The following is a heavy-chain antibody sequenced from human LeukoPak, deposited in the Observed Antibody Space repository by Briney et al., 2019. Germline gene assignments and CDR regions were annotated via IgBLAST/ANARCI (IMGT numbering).Heavy chain of an antibody. J-gene: IGHJ4*02. CDR1: GFTFSSYS. CDR2: ISSSSSYI. CDR3: ARESGITGTNSV. D-gene: IGHD1-7*01. Sequence: PGGSLRLSCAASGFTFSSYSMNWVRQAPGKGLEWVSSISSSSSYIYYADSVKGRFTISRDNAKNSLYLQMNSLRAEDTAVYYCARESGITGTNSVWGQGTLVTVSS. V-gene: IGHV3-21*01.